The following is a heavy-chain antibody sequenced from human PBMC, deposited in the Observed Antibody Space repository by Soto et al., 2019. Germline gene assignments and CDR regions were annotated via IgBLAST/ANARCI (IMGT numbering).Heavy chain of an antibody. CDR1: GGSISSSSYY. J-gene: IGHJ4*02. CDR3: ARHRGYSSSYYFDY. Sequence: SETLSLTCTVSGGSISSSSYYWGWIRQPPGKGLEWIGSIYYSGSTYYNPSLKSRVTISVDTSKNQFSLKLSSVPAADTAVYYCARHRGYSSSYYFDYWGQGTLVTVSS. CDR2: IYYSGST. V-gene: IGHV4-39*01. D-gene: IGHD6-6*01.